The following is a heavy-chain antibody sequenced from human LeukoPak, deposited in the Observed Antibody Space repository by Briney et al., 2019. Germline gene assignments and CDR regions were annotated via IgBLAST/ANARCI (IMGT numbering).Heavy chain of an antibody. CDR2: INHSGST. Sequence: SETLSLTCAVYGGSFSVYYWSWIRQPPGKGLEWIGEINHSGSTNYNPSLKRRVTISVDTSKNRFSLKLSSVTAADTAVYYCARDAEGPLDYWGQGTLVTVSS. J-gene: IGHJ4*02. V-gene: IGHV4-34*01. CDR3: ARDAEGPLDY. CDR1: GGSFSVYY.